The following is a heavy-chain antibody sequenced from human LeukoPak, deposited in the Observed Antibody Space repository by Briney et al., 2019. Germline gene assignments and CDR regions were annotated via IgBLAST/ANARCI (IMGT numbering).Heavy chain of an antibody. CDR2: ISGGGGST. V-gene: IGHV3-23*01. CDR1: GFTFSSYA. CDR3: AKARGYCSSNNCYSYHY. Sequence: GGSLGLSCAASGFTFSSYAMSWVRQAPGKGLEWVSGISGGGGSTYYADSVKGRFTTSRDNSKNTLYLQINSLRAEDTAVYYCAKARGYCSSNNCYSYHYWGQGTLVTVSS. J-gene: IGHJ4*02. D-gene: IGHD2-15*01.